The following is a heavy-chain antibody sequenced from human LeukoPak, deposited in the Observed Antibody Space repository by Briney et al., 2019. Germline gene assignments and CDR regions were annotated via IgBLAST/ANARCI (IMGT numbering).Heavy chain of an antibody. CDR1: GFTFSSYE. CDR2: ISSSGSTI. J-gene: IGHJ4*02. V-gene: IGHV3-48*03. Sequence: TGGSLRLSCAASGFTFSSYEMNWVRQAPGQGLEWVSYISSSGSTIYYADSVKGRFTISRDNAKNSLYLQMNSLRAEDTAVYYCARAGYSYDWPYFDYWGQGTLVTVSS. D-gene: IGHD5-18*01. CDR3: ARAGYSYDWPYFDY.